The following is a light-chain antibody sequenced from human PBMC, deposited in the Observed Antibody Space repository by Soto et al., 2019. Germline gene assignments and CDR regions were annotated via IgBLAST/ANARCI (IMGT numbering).Light chain of an antibody. Sequence: QSALTQPPSVSGAPGQRVSIPCNGSGSNIGAGYDVHWYQQLPGTAPKLLIYGSSNRPSGVPDRFSGSNSGTSASLAITGLQAEDEADYYCQSYDSSLSGSVFGGGTKLTVL. J-gene: IGLJ3*02. CDR1: GSNIGAGYD. V-gene: IGLV1-40*01. CDR2: GSS. CDR3: QSYDSSLSGSV.